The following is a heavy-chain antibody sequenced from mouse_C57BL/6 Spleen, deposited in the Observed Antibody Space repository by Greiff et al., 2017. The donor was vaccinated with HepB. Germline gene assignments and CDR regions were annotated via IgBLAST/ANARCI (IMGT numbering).Heavy chain of an antibody. CDR1: GYTFTSYW. Sequence: QVQLKQPGAELVRPGTSVKLSCKASGYTFTSYWMHWVKQRPGQGLEWIGVIDPSDSYTNYNQKFKGKATLTVDTSSSTAYMQLSSLTSEDSAVYYCARYDLFAYWGQGTLVTVSA. D-gene: IGHD2-3*01. CDR3: ARYDLFAY. CDR2: IDPSDSYT. J-gene: IGHJ3*01. V-gene: IGHV1-59*01.